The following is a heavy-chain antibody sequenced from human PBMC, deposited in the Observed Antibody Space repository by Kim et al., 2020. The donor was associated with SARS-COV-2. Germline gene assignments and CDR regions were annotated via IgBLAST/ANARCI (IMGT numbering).Heavy chain of an antibody. CDR1: GFTFSSYA. J-gene: IGHJ4*02. V-gene: IGHV3-30*04. CDR2: ISYDGSNK. Sequence: GGSLRLSCAASGFTFSSYAMHWVRQAPGKGLEWVAVISYDGSNKYYADSVKGRFTISRDNSKNTLYLQMNSLRAEDTAVYYCARDMGTSPTFDYWGQGTLVTVSS. CDR3: ARDMGTSPTFDY. D-gene: IGHD7-27*01.